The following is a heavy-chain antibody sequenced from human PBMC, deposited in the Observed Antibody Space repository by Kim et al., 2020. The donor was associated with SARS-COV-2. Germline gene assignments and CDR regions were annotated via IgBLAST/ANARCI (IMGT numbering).Heavy chain of an antibody. Sequence: GGSLRLSCAASGFTFSSYGMHWVRQAPGKGLEWVAVIWYDGSNKYYADSVKGRFTISRDNSKNTLYLQMNSLRAEDTAVYYCASGHYCSSTSCSQYYYYYYGMDVWGQGTTVTVSS. CDR1: GFTFSSYG. J-gene: IGHJ6*02. D-gene: IGHD2-2*01. CDR3: ASGHYCSSTSCSQYYYYYYGMDV. CDR2: IWYDGSNK. V-gene: IGHV3-33*01.